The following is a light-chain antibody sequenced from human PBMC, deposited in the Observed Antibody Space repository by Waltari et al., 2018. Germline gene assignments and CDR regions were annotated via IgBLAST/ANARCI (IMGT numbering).Light chain of an antibody. J-gene: IGLJ3*02. V-gene: IGLV1-44*01. CDR3: AAWDDSLTGSWV. Sequence: QSVLTQPPSASGTPGQRVTISCSGSNSNIGSNTVNWYHHFPGTAPKLLIYRNSQRPSGVPDRFSGSKSGTSASLAISGLQSEDDADYYCAAWDDSLTGSWVFGGGTKLTV. CDR2: RNS. CDR1: NSNIGSNT.